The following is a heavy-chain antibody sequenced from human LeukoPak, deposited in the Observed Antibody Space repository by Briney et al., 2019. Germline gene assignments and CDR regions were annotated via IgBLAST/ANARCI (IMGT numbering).Heavy chain of an antibody. V-gene: IGHV4-59*12. CDR3: ARSGGRLGSNYFDY. J-gene: IGHJ4*02. CDR2: IYHSGST. CDR1: GGSISSYY. D-gene: IGHD3-10*02. Sequence: PSETLSLTCTVSGGSISSYYWSWIRQPPGKGLEWIGEIYHSGSTNYNPSLKSRVTISVDKSKNQFSLKLSSVTAADTAVYYCARSGGRLGSNYFDYWGQGTLVTVSS.